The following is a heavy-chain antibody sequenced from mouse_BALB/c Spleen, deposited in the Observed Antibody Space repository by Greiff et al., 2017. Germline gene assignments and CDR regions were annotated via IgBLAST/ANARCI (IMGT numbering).Heavy chain of an antibody. V-gene: IGHV1S135*01. J-gene: IGHJ2*01. CDR2: IDPYNGGT. Sequence: EVPLQESGPELVQPGASVKVSCKASGYSFTDYNMYWVKQSHGKSLEWIGYIDPYNGGTSYNQKFKGKATSTVDKSSSTAFMHLNSLTSEDSAVYYCAREREYGSSIFDYWGQGTTLTVSS. CDR1: GYSFTDYN. CDR3: AREREYGSSIFDY. D-gene: IGHD1-3*01.